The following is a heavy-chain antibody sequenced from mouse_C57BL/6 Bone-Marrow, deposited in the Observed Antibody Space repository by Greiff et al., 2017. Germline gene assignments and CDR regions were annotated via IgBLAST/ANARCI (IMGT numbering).Heavy chain of an antibody. J-gene: IGHJ2*01. CDR2: ISSGGSYT. D-gene: IGHD1-1*01. Sequence: EVKLQESGGDLVKPGGSLKLSCAASGFTFSSYGMSWVRQTPDKRLEWVATISSGGSYTYYPDSVKGRFTISRNNAKNTLYLQMSSLKSEDTAMYYCARHHYYGSSYGDYWGQGTTLTVSS. V-gene: IGHV5-6*01. CDR3: ARHHYYGSSYGDY. CDR1: GFTFSSYG.